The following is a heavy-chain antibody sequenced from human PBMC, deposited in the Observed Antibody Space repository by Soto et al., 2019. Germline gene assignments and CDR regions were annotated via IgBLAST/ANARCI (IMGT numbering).Heavy chain of an antibody. Sequence: SETLSLTCTVSRGSISSSSYYWGWIRQPPGKGLEWIGSIDYSGDTYYNPSLRSRLTMSVDTSKNQFSLNLSSVTAADTAVYYCARQHVEVPPAPPVWFDPWGQGTLVTVSS. V-gene: IGHV4-39*01. J-gene: IGHJ5*02. CDR1: RGSISSSSYY. D-gene: IGHD2-2*01. CDR2: IDYSGDT. CDR3: ARQHVEVPPAPPVWFDP.